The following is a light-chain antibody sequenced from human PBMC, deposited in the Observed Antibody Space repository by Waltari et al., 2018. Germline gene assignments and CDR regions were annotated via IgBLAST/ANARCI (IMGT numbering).Light chain of an antibody. V-gene: IGLV1-36*01. J-gene: IGLJ2*01. CDR2: SND. CDR1: SSNIGHYS. CDR3: AAWDDSLNGPI. Sequence: QSVLTQPPSVSADPRQRVTISCSGSSSNIGHYSLPWYQQLPGKAPKLLIYSNDVLASGVSDRFSCSKSGSSASLASSGLQSEDEAEYYCAAWDDSLNGPIFGGGTKVTVL.